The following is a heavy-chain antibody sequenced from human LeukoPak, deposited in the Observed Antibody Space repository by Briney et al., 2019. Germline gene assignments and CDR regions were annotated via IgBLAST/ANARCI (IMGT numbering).Heavy chain of an antibody. CDR2: ISGSGGST. Sequence: GGSLRLSCAASGFTFSSYAMSWVRQAPGKGLEWVSAISGSGGSTYYADSVKGRFTISRDNSKNTLYLQMNSLRAEDTAVYYCAKIDGHPIAARVATDAFDYWGQGTLVAVSS. V-gene: IGHV3-23*01. CDR1: GFTFSSYA. CDR3: AKIDGHPIAARVATDAFDY. D-gene: IGHD6-13*01. J-gene: IGHJ4*02.